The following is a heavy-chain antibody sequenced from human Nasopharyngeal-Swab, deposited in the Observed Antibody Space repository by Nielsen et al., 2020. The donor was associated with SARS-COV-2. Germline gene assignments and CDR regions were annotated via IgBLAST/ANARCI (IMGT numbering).Heavy chain of an antibody. CDR3: AKDMGNYYGCTRMDV. CDR1: GFTFDHYA. CDR2: INWNSGSP. J-gene: IGHJ6*02. V-gene: IGHV3-9*01. D-gene: IGHD3-10*01. Sequence: GGSLRLSCTASGFTFDHYAMNWVRQAPGKGLEWVSGINWNSGSPGYADSVKGRFTISRDNAKNTLYLQMNSLRPEDTALYYCAKDMGNYYGCTRMDVWGQGTTVTVSS.